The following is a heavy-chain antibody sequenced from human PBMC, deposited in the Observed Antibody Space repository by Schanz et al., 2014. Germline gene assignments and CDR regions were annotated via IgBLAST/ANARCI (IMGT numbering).Heavy chain of an antibody. Sequence: VQLVESGGGVVQPGRSLRLSCAASGFIFSSYGLHWVRQAPGKGLEWVSYISGTTTYTNYADSVKGRFTISRDNAKNSLYLQMNSLRAEDTAVYYCAKGMGYCSGGTCYDYYYYGLDVWGQGTTVTVSS. D-gene: IGHD2-15*01. V-gene: IGHV3-21*05. CDR3: AKGMGYCSGGTCYDYYYYGLDV. CDR2: ISGTTTYT. CDR1: GFIFSSYG. J-gene: IGHJ6*02.